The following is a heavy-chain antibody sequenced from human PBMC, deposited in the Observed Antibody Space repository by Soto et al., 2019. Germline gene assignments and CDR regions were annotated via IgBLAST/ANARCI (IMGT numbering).Heavy chain of an antibody. CDR3: AIFTYYILPGFPGYF. CDR2: ISGSGGST. CDR1: GFTFSSYA. D-gene: IGHD3-9*01. J-gene: IGHJ4*02. V-gene: IGHV3-23*01. Sequence: GGSLRLSCAASGFTFSSYAMSWVRQAPGKGLEWVSAISGSGGSTYYADSVKGRFTISRDNSKNTLYLQMNSLRAEDTAVYYCAIFTYYILPGFPGYFWGQGTLVIVSS.